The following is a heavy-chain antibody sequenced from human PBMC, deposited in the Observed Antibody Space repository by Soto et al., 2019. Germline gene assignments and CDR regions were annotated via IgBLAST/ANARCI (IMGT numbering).Heavy chain of an antibody. CDR3: ARGGIQLSYAFDY. CDR2: IYTSGST. D-gene: IGHD5-18*01. Sequence: SETLSLTCSVSGTSVSNYYWSWIRQPAGKGLEHIGRIYTSGSTSYNPSLKSRVTMSMDTSQTQIYLNLTSVTAADTAVYYCARGGIQLSYAFDYWGQGVLVTVSS. J-gene: IGHJ4*02. CDR1: GTSVSNYY. V-gene: IGHV4-4*07.